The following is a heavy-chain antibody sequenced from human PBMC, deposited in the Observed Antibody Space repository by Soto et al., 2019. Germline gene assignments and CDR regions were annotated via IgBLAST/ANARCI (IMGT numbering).Heavy chain of an antibody. CDR1: GFTFRDYY. CDR2: ISSGGNSI. D-gene: IGHD2-2*02. Sequence: GGSLRLSCAASGFTFRDYYMNWIRQAPGQGLEWVSYISSGGNSIYYADSVKGRFSISRDYAKNSLYLQMNSLRAEDTAVYYCASSVIPGTFDHWGQGTLVTVSS. V-gene: IGHV3-11*01. CDR3: ASSVIPGTFDH. J-gene: IGHJ4*02.